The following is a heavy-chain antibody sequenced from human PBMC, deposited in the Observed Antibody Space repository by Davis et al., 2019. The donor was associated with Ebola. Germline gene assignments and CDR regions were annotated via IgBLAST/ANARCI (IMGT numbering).Heavy chain of an antibody. CDR2: INHSGST. Sequence: PSETLSLTCTVSGGSISSGGYYWSWIRQPPGKGLEWIGEINHSGSTNYNPSLKSRVTISVDTSKNQFSLKLSSVTAADTAVYYCARVREAARSPGGIDYWGQGTLVTVSS. CDR3: ARVREAARSPGGIDY. V-gene: IGHV4-39*07. J-gene: IGHJ4*02. D-gene: IGHD6-6*01. CDR1: GGSISSGGYY.